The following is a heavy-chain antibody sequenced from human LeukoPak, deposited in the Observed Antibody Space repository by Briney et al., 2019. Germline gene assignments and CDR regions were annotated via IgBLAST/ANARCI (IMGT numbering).Heavy chain of an antibody. CDR1: GFTFSSYA. V-gene: IGHV3-64*01. Sequence: GGSLRLSCAASGFTFSSYAMHWVRQAPGKGLEYVSAISSNGGSTYYASSVKGRFTISRDNSKNTLYLQMGSLRAEDMAVYYCARDESGSGWYVGLFDYWGQGTLVTVSS. D-gene: IGHD6-19*01. J-gene: IGHJ4*02. CDR3: ARDESGSGWYVGLFDY. CDR2: ISSNGGST.